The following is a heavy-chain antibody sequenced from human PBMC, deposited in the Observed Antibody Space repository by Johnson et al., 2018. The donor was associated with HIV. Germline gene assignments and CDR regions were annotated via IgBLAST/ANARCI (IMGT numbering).Heavy chain of an antibody. V-gene: IGHV3-74*02. CDR3: ARGRDYYESTGFRSASFDI. J-gene: IGHJ3*02. CDR2: IRNDGSDP. D-gene: IGHD3-22*01. CDR1: GFTFSSSW. Sequence: VQLVESGGGSVQPGGSLRLSCAASGFTFSSSWMHWVRQVPGKGLVWVSRIRNDGSDPTYVDSVKGRFFISRDNSNNVLYLQMNSLTTDDTAMYYCARGRDYYESTGFRSASFDIWGQGTMVTVSS.